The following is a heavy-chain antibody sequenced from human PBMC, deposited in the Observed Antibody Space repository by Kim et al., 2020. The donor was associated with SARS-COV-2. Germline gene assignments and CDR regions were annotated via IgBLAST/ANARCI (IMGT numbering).Heavy chain of an antibody. V-gene: IGHV4-34*01. D-gene: IGHD6-13*01. CDR1: GGSFSGYY. Sequence: SETLSLTCAVYGGSFSGYYWSWIRQPPGKGLEWIGEINHSGSTNYNPSLKSRVTISVDTSKNQFSLKLSSVTAADTAVYYCARGAIAAAGRAGTFDYWGQGTLVTVSS. CDR2: INHSGST. J-gene: IGHJ4*02. CDR3: ARGAIAAAGRAGTFDY.